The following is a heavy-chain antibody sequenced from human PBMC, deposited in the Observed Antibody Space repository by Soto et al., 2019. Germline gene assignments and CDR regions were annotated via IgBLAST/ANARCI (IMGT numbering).Heavy chain of an antibody. CDR1: GYTFTSYG. D-gene: IGHD3-22*01. Sequence: ASVKVSCKASGYTFTSYGISWVRQAPGQGLEWMGWISAYNGNTNYAQKLQGRVTMTTDTSTSTAYMELRSLRSDDTAVYYCAGAEVEYYGSSARPWHLDYWGRGTLVTVSS. V-gene: IGHV1-18*04. CDR3: AGAEVEYYGSSARPWHLDY. J-gene: IGHJ4*02. CDR2: ISAYNGNT.